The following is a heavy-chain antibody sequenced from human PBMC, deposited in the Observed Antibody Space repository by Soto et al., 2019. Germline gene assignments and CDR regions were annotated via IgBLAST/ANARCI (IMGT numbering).Heavy chain of an antibody. CDR2: ISYGGSNK. D-gene: IGHD2-2*01. CDR1: GFTFSSYG. V-gene: IGHV3-30*18. J-gene: IGHJ5*02. CDR3: AKDNCISTSCYRLYNWFDP. Sequence: QVQLVESGGGVVQPGRSLRLSCAASGFTFSSYGKHWVRQAPDKELEWVAVISYGGSNKYYADSVKGRFTISRDNSKNTLYLQMNNLRAEDTAVYYCAKDNCISTSCYRLYNWFDPWGQGTLVTVSS.